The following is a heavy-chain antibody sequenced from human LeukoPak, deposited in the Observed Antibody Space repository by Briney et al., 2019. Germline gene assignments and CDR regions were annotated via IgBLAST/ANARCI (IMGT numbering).Heavy chain of an antibody. Sequence: SETLSLTCTVSGGSISSYYWSWIRQPPGKGLEWIGYIYYSGSTNYNPSLKSRVTISVDTSKNQFSLKLSSVTAADTAVYYCARSPTGNYAGERVRRFDPWGQGTLVTVSS. CDR2: IYYSGST. CDR3: ARSPTGNYAGERVRRFDP. CDR1: GGSISSYY. V-gene: IGHV4-59*08. D-gene: IGHD3-16*01. J-gene: IGHJ5*02.